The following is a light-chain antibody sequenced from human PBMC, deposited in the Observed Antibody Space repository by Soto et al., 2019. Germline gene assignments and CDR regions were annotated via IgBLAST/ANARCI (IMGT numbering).Light chain of an antibody. CDR3: QQYNNWPPT. CDR2: GAS. V-gene: IGKV3-15*01. Sequence: EIVMTQSPATLSVSPGERATLSCRASQSVSSNLAWYQQKPGQAPRLLIYGASTRATGIPARFSGSGSGTEFTLTLSSLESEDFAVYYCQQYNNWPPTFGQGTRREIK. J-gene: IGKJ5*01. CDR1: QSVSSN.